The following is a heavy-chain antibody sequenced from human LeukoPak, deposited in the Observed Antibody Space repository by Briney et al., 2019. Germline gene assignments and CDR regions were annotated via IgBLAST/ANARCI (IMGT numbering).Heavy chain of an antibody. D-gene: IGHD4-17*01. CDR3: ARDLAFPTTVTPWYFDL. J-gene: IGHJ2*01. CDR1: GGTFSSYA. Sequence: SVKVSCKASGGTFSSYAISWVRQAPGQGLEWMGGIIPIFGTANYAQKFQGRVTITADESTSTAYMELSSLRSEDTAVYYCARDLAFPTTVTPWYFDLWGRGTLVTVSS. V-gene: IGHV1-69*01. CDR2: IIPIFGTA.